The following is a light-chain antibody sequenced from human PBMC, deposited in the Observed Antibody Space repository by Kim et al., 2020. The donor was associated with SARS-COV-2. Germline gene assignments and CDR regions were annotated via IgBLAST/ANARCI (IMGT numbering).Light chain of an antibody. CDR1: DSNIGNNY. Sequence: QSVLTQPPSVSAAPGQKVTISCSGSDSNIGNNYVSWYQQLPGTAPKLLIYDNDVRPSVIPDRFSGSKSGTSATLGITGLQTGDEADYYCGTWDSSLSAVVFGGGTQLTVL. J-gene: IGLJ3*02. V-gene: IGLV1-51*01. CDR2: DND. CDR3: GTWDSSLSAVV.